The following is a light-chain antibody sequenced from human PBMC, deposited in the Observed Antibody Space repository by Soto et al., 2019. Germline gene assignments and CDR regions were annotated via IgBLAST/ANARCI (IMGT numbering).Light chain of an antibody. CDR1: SSDVGGHNY. CDR2: EVT. Sequence: QSVLTQPASVSGSPGQSITISCAGTSSDVGGHNYVSWHQQHPGKAPKVMIYEVTNRPSGVSHRFSGSKSGNTAFLTISGLQPEDEADYYCCSYTTTTSFVFGTGTKVTVL. V-gene: IGLV2-14*01. CDR3: CSYTTTTSFV. J-gene: IGLJ1*01.